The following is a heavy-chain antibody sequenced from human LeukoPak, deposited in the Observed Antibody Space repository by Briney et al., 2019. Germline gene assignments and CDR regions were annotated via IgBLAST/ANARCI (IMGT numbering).Heavy chain of an antibody. J-gene: IGHJ5*02. CDR2: IYHSGST. CDR1: GFSISSGYY. Sequence: PSETLSLTCTVSGFSISSGYYWGWFRQPPGKGLEWIGSIYHSGSTYYNPSLKSRVTISLNTSKNYSSLKLNSVTAADTAVYHCARGSTTGTTSYFDPWGQGTLVTVSS. D-gene: IGHD1-1*01. CDR3: ARGSTTGTTSYFDP. V-gene: IGHV4-38-2*02.